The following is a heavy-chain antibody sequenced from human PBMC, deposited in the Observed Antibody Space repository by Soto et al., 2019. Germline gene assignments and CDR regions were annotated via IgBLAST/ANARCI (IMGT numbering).Heavy chain of an antibody. CDR3: AKIRMVTAMCQMDV. D-gene: IGHD2-21*02. CDR2: ISFDGSNT. Sequence: QVQLVESGGGVVQPGRSLRLSCATSGFTFSDYAMHWVRQAPGQGLEWVAAISFDGSNTYYADSLTGRFTISRDPSKNTLYMDMNSERPEETAVYYCAKIRMVTAMCQMDVWGQGTTVIVSS. V-gene: IGHV3-30*18. CDR1: GFTFSDYA. J-gene: IGHJ6*02.